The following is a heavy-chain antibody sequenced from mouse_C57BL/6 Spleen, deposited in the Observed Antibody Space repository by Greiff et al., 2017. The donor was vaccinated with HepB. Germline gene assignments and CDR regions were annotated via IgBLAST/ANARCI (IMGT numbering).Heavy chain of an antibody. V-gene: IGHV1-69*01. CDR1: GYTFTSYW. CDR3: ASYYYGSSFDV. CDR2: IDPSDSYT. D-gene: IGHD1-1*01. Sequence: QVQLQQPGAELVMPGASVKLSCKASGYTFTSYWMHWVKQRPGQGLEWIGEIDPSDSYTNYTQKFKGKSTLTVDKSSSTAYMQLSSLTSEDSAVYYCASYYYGSSFDVWGTGTTVTVSS. J-gene: IGHJ1*03.